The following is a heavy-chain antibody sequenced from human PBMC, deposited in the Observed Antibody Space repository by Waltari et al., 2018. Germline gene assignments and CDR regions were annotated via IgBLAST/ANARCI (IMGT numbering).Heavy chain of an antibody. D-gene: IGHD3-10*01. CDR2: ISTRSSSI. CDR1: GFIFSSYT. V-gene: IGHV3-21*01. J-gene: IGHJ4*02. CDR3: ARDPYGYFDY. Sequence: EVQLVESGGGLVKPGGSLRLSCAASGFIFSSYTMNWVRQAPGKGLEWVSSISTRSSSIYYADSVKGRFTISRDNAKNSLYLQMNSLRAKDTAVYYCARDPYGYFDYWGQGTLVTVSS.